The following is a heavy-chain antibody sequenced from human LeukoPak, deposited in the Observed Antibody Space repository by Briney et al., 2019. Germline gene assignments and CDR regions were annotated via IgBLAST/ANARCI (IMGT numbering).Heavy chain of an antibody. V-gene: IGHV1-69*13. CDR2: IIPIFGTA. D-gene: IGHD6-6*01. Sequence: SVKVSCKASGYTFTSYDINWVRQAPGQGLEWMGGIIPIFGTANYAQKFQGRVTITADESTSTAYMELSSLRSEDTAVYYCARMGGSSIAARGGDYWGQGTLVTVSS. CDR1: GYTFTSYD. J-gene: IGHJ4*02. CDR3: ARMGGSSIAARGGDY.